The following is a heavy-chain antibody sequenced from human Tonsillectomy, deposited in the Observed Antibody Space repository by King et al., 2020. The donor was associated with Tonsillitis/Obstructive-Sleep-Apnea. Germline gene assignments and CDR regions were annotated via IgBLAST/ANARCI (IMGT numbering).Heavy chain of an antibody. CDR3: AGAFGICYLYDAFDI. J-gene: IGHJ3*02. CDR1: GFTFSSYE. CDR2: ISSSGDTI. V-gene: IGHV3-48*03. Sequence: VQLVESGGGLVQPGGSLRLSCAASGFTFSSYEMNWVRQAPGKGLEWVSYISSSGDTIYYADSVKGRFTISRDNAKNSLYLQMSSLSAEDTAVYYCAGAFGICYLYDAFDIWGHGTMVTVSS. D-gene: IGHD2-15*01.